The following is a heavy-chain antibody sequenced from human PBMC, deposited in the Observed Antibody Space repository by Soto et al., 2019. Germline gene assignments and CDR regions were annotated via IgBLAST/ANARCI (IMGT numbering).Heavy chain of an antibody. Sequence: QVQLQESGPRLVKPSESLSLTCGVSCGTVASSHWWSWVRQSPGRGLEWIGNVYHTGDTNFNPSLQSRVTLSVDKSNNQFSLRLTSVTAADTAVYFCAREIVTAGGNNYFDPWGPGTLVTVSS. CDR1: CGTVASSHW. J-gene: IGHJ5*02. V-gene: IGHV4-4*02. CDR3: AREIVTAGGNNYFDP. D-gene: IGHD2-21*02. CDR2: VYHTGDT.